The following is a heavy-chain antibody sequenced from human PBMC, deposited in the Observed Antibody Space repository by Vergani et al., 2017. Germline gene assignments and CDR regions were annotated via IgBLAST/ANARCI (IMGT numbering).Heavy chain of an antibody. CDR3: ARGSVAAAYYYYGMDV. V-gene: IGHV3-23*01. Sequence: EVQLLESGGGLVQPGGSLRLSCAASGFTFSSYAMSWVRQAPGKGLEWVSAISGSGGSTYYADSVKGRFTISRDNSKNTLYLQMNSLRAEDTAVYYWARGSVAAAYYYYGMDVWGQGTTVTVSS. CDR2: ISGSGGST. J-gene: IGHJ6*02. CDR1: GFTFSSYA. D-gene: IGHD6-19*01.